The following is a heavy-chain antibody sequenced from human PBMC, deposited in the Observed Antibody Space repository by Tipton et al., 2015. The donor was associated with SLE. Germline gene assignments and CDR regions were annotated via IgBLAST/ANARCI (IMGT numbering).Heavy chain of an antibody. J-gene: IGHJ6*02. D-gene: IGHD1-14*01. V-gene: IGHV3-11*01. CDR1: GFTFGDYY. CDR2: ISSSGSTI. Sequence: SLRLSCAASGFTFGDYYMNWIRQAPGKGLEWVSYISSSGSTIYYADSVKGRFTISRDNAMKSLYLQMNSLRAEDTAVYYCAREGITDYGMDAWGQGTTVSVSS. CDR3: AREGITDYGMDA.